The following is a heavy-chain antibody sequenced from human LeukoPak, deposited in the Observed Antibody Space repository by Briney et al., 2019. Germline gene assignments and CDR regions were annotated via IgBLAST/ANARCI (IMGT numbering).Heavy chain of an antibody. V-gene: IGHV3-74*01. CDR3: ARDHSGYDGFDY. CDR1: GFTFSSYW. D-gene: IGHD5-12*01. Sequence: GGSLRLSCAASGFTFSSYWMHWVRQAPGKGLVWVSRINSDGSSTSYADSVKGRFTISRENAKNTLYLQMNSLRAEDTAVYYCARDHSGYDGFDYWGQGTPVTVSS. J-gene: IGHJ4*02. CDR2: INSDGSST.